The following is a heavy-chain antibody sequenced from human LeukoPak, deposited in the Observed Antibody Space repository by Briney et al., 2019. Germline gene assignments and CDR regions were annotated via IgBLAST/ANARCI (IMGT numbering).Heavy chain of an antibody. V-gene: IGHV4-30-4*08. Sequence: PSETLSLTCTVSGGSISSGDYYWSWIRQPPGKGLEWIGYIYYSGSTYYNPSLKSRVTISVDTSKNRFSLKLSSVTAADTAVYYCAREGYGGDSGLDSWGQGTLVTVSS. D-gene: IGHD4-23*01. CDR2: IYYSGST. CDR3: AREGYGGDSGLDS. J-gene: IGHJ4*02. CDR1: GGSISSGDYY.